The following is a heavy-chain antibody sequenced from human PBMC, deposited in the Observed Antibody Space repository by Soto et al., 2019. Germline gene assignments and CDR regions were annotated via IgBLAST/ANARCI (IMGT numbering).Heavy chain of an antibody. D-gene: IGHD1-1*01. J-gene: IGHJ4*02. CDR1: GLTFSSHS. CDR3: ARTGTTWYFDY. CDR2: IYNSSNYI. V-gene: IGHV3-21*01. Sequence: GGSLRLSCAVSGLTFSSHSMNWVRQAPGKGLEWVSSIYNSSNYIYYADSVKGRFTISRDNAKNSLYLQMNSLRAEDTAVYYCARTGTTWYFDYWGQGILVTVSS.